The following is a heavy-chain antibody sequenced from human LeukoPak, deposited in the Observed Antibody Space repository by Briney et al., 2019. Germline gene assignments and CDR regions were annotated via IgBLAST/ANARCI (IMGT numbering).Heavy chain of an antibody. D-gene: IGHD1-26*01. J-gene: IGHJ4*02. V-gene: IGHV1-24*01. CDR2: FDPEDGET. CDR1: GYTLTELS. Sequence: ASVKVSCKVSGYTLTELSMHWVRQAPGKGLEWMGGFDPEDGETIYAQKFQGRVTMTEDTSTDTAYMVLSSLRSEDTAVYYCATVLGGGSYPLFDYWGQGTLVTVSS. CDR3: ATVLGGGSYPLFDY.